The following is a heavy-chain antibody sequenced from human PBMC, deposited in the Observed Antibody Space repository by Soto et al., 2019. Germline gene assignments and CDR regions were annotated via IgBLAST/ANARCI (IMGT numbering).Heavy chain of an antibody. J-gene: IGHJ6*02. CDR3: ARVTYSSSAAPFRYYGMDV. V-gene: IGHV3-33*01. Sequence: QVQLVESGGGVVQPGRSLRLSCAASGFTFRSYGMHWVRQAPGKGLVWVAVIWYDGGNKHYADSVKGRFTISRDNSKNTLYLQMKSLRAEDTAVYYCARVTYSSSAAPFRYYGMDVWGQGTTVTVSS. D-gene: IGHD6-6*01. CDR1: GFTFRSYG. CDR2: IWYDGGNK.